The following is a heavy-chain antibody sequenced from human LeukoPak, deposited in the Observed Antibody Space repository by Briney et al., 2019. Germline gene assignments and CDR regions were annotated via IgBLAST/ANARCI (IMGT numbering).Heavy chain of an antibody. CDR2: IYYSGST. CDR3: ATSTGRFLEWLLSPFDY. V-gene: IGHV4-39*07. J-gene: IGHJ4*02. CDR1: GGSISSSSYY. D-gene: IGHD3-3*01. Sequence: SETLSLTCTVSGGSISSSSYYWGWIRQPPGKGLEWIGSIYYSGSTYYNPSLKSRVTISVDTSKNQFSLRLSSVTAADTAVYYCATSTGRFLEWLLSPFDYWGQGTLVTVSS.